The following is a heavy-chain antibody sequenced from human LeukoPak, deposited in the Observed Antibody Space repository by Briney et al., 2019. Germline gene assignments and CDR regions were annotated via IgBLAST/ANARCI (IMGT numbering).Heavy chain of an antibody. V-gene: IGHV1-8*01. Sequence: ASVKVSCKASGYTFTSYDINWVRQATGQGLEWMGWMNPNSGNTGYAQKFQGRVTMTRNTSISTAYMELSSLRSEDTAVYYCARDQKRGMSWELLRAQTYDGFDVWGQGTMVTVSS. D-gene: IGHD1-26*01. CDR3: ARDQKRGMSWELLRAQTYDGFDV. CDR2: MNPNSGNT. CDR1: GYTFTSYD. J-gene: IGHJ3*01.